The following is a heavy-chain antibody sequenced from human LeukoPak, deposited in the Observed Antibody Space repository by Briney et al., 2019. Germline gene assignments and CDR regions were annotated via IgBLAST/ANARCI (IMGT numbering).Heavy chain of an antibody. CDR3: AKDRYYTIIWGIDN. CDR1: GFTITTYA. V-gene: IGHV3-23*01. Sequence: PGGSLRLSCAASGFTITTYAMSWVRQAPGKGLEWVSGISGSGGKTYYADSVKGRFTISRDNSKNTLHLQMNSLRAEDTAVYYCAKDRYYTIIWGIDNWGQGTLVTVSS. D-gene: IGHD2/OR15-2a*01. J-gene: IGHJ4*02. CDR2: ISGSGGKT.